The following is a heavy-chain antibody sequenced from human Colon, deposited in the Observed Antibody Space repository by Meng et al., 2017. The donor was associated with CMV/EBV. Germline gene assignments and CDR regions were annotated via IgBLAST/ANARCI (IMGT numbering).Heavy chain of an antibody. CDR3: ARDYTSADYPYQYYDMDD. D-gene: IGHD3-16*02. CDR2: IYYSGST. CDR1: GGSFSSSSYY. J-gene: IGHJ6*02. V-gene: IGHV4-61*01. Sequence: SETLSLTCTVSGGSFSSSSYYWSWIRQPPGKGLEWTGYIYYSGSTNYNPSLKSRLTISVDTYKNQFSLKLSSVTAADAAVYYYARDYTSADYPYQYYDMDDWGQGATVTVSS.